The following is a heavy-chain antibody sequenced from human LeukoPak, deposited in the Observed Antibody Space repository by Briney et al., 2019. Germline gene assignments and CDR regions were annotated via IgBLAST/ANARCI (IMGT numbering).Heavy chain of an antibody. CDR2: IIPIFGTA. V-gene: IGHV1-69*06. Sequence: GASVKVSCKASGGTFSSCAISWVRQAPGQGLEWMGGIIPIFGTANYAQKFQGRVTITADKSTSTAYMELSSLRSEDTAVYYCAREYYYDSGGTFDYWGQGTLVTVSS. D-gene: IGHD3-22*01. CDR3: AREYYYDSGGTFDY. CDR1: GGTFSSCA. J-gene: IGHJ4*02.